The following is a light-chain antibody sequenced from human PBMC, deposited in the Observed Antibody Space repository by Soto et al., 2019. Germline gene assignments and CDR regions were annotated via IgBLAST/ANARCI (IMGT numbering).Light chain of an antibody. Sequence: EIVMTQSPATLSVSPGERATLSCWASQSVSSNLAWYQHKPGQAPRLLIYGASTRATGITARFSGSGSGTEFTLTISSLQSEDFAVYYCQQYNNWPETFGQGTKVEIK. V-gene: IGKV3-15*01. J-gene: IGKJ1*01. CDR3: QQYNNWPET. CDR1: QSVSSN. CDR2: GAS.